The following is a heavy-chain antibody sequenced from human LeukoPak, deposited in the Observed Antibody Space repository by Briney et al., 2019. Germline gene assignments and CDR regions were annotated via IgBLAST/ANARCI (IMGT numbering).Heavy chain of an antibody. J-gene: IGHJ3*01. CDR1: GYTFTGYY. D-gene: IGHD2/OR15-2a*01. CDR3: ARQVAGPTTFNDAIDV. Sequence: GASVKVSCKASGYTFTGYYMHWVRQAPGQGLEWMGWINTKTGNPAYAQGFTGRFVFSLDTSVSTAYLQISSLKAEDTAVYYCARQVAGPTTFNDAIDVWGQGTTVTVS. V-gene: IGHV7-4-1*02. CDR2: INTKTGNP.